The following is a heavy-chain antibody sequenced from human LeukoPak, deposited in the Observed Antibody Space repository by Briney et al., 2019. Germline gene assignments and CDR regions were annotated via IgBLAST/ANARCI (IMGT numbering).Heavy chain of an antibody. CDR1: GFTFSSYG. V-gene: IGHV3-30*02. CDR3: AKRGDAGDPYYMDV. CDR2: IRYDGSNK. D-gene: IGHD4-17*01. J-gene: IGHJ6*03. Sequence: GGSLRLSCAASGFTFSSYGMHWVRQAPGKGLEWVAFIRYDGSNKYYADSVKGRFTISRDNSKNTLYLQMNSLRAEDTAVYYCAKRGDAGDPYYMDVWGKGTTVTISS.